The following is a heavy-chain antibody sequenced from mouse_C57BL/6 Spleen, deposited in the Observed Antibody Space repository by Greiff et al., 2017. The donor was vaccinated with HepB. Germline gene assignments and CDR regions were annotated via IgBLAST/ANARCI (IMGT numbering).Heavy chain of an antibody. Sequence: EVMLVESGGGLVQPGGSLSLSCAASGFTFTDYYMSWVRQPPGKALEWLGFIRNKANGYTTEYSASVKGRFTISRDNSQSILYLQMNALRAEDSATYYCARDDGYYPWFAYWGQGTLVTVSA. V-gene: IGHV7-3*01. CDR1: GFTFTDYY. D-gene: IGHD2-3*01. J-gene: IGHJ3*01. CDR2: IRNKANGYTT. CDR3: ARDDGYYPWFAY.